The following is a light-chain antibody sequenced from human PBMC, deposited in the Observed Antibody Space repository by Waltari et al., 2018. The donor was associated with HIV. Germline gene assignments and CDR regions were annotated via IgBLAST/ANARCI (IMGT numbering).Light chain of an antibody. CDR1: TLPKQY. CDR2: KDT. Sequence: SYELTQPPSVSVSPGQTARITCSGDTLPKQYAYWYHQKPGQAPVLVLYKDTERPSGIPERFSASRSGTTVTLTISGVQAEDEADYYCQSADSSGTWVFGGGTKLTVL. J-gene: IGLJ3*02. V-gene: IGLV3-25*03. CDR3: QSADSSGTWV.